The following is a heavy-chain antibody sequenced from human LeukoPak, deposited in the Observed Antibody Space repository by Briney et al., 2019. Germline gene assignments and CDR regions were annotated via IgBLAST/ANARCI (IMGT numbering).Heavy chain of an antibody. Sequence: GGSLRLSCAASGFTFSSYAMHWVRQAPGKGLEWVAVISYDGSNKYYADSVKGRFTISRDNSKNTLYLQMNSLRAEDTAVYYCARAKWLFKYYFDYWGQGTLVTVSS. J-gene: IGHJ4*02. CDR1: GFTFSSYA. CDR2: ISYDGSNK. CDR3: ARAKWLFKYYFDY. D-gene: IGHD3-22*01. V-gene: IGHV3-30-3*01.